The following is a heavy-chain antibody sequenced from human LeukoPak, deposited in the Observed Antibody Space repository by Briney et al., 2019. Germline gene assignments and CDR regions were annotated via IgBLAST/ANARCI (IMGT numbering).Heavy chain of an antibody. Sequence: GESLKISCKGSGXRFSNHWIGWVRQMPGKGLEWMGVIYAGDSKTRYSPSFQGQVTMSVDKSISTAYLQWSSLKASDTAMYYCARHGEGGSGNSGNDYWGQGTLVTVSS. CDR3: ARHGEGGSGNSGNDY. J-gene: IGHJ4*02. D-gene: IGHD4-23*01. CDR2: IYAGDSKT. V-gene: IGHV5-51*01. CDR1: GXRFSNHW.